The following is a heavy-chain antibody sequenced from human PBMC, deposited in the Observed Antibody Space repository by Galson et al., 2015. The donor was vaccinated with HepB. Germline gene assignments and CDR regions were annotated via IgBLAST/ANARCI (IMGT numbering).Heavy chain of an antibody. V-gene: IGHV3-74*01. J-gene: IGHJ3*02. D-gene: IGHD1-26*01. CDR3: ARDNWQGSRAFDI. Sequence: SLRLSCAASGFTFSGYWMHWVRQAPGKGLVWVSRINSDGSSTSYADSVKGRFTISRDNAKNTLYLQMNSLRAEDTAVYYCARDNWQGSRAFDIWGQGTMVTVSS. CDR2: INSDGSST. CDR1: GFTFSGYW.